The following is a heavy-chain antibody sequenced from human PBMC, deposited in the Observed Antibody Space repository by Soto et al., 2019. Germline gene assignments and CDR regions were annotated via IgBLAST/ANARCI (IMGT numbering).Heavy chain of an antibody. CDR3: ATSTIAAAPPMDV. CDR2: IYSGGST. CDR1: GFSVSRNY. J-gene: IGHJ6*02. Sequence: EVQLVESGGGLIQPGGSLRLSCAASGFSVSRNYMSWVRQAPGKGLEWVSVIYSGGSTYYADSVKGRFTISRDNSKNRLFLQMFSLRAEDTAVYYCATSTIAAAPPMDVWGQGTTVTVSS. D-gene: IGHD6-13*01. V-gene: IGHV3-53*01.